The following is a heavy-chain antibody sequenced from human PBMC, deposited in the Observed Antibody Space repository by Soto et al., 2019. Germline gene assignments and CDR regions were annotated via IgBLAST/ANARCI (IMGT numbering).Heavy chain of an antibody. CDR2: INAGNGNT. D-gene: IGHD3-22*01. Sequence: QVQLVQSGAEVKKPGASVKVSCKASGYTFTSYAMHWVRQAPGQRLEWMGWINAGNGNTKYSQKFQGRVTITRDTSASTAYMELSSLRSEDTAVYYCARERYREYYYDSSAFVYWGQGTLVTVSS. V-gene: IGHV1-3*01. CDR1: GYTFTSYA. J-gene: IGHJ4*02. CDR3: ARERYREYYYDSSAFVY.